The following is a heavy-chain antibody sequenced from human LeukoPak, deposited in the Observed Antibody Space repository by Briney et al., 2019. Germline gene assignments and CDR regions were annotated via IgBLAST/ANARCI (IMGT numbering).Heavy chain of an antibody. CDR3: VGWGISGITNH. V-gene: IGHV3-21*01. Sequence: GGSLRLSCAASGFTFSSYSMNWVRQAPGKGLEWVSCISSSSSHIYYADSVKGRFTISRDNAKNSLYLQMNSLRAEDTAVYYCVGWGISGITNHWGQGTLVTVSS. CDR1: GFTFSSYS. D-gene: IGHD1-7*01. CDR2: ISSSSSHI. J-gene: IGHJ4*02.